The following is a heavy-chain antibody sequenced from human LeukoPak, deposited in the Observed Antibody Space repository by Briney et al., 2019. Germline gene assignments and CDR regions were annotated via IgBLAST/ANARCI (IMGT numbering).Heavy chain of an antibody. CDR3: ARRYCSGGNCHFDC. J-gene: IGHJ4*02. CDR1: GYTFSTYS. Sequence: GGSLRLSCAASGYTFSTYSMSWVRQAPGQGLEWVSHISSSSSPIYYADSVKGRFTISRDNAKNSLYLQMDSLRDEDAAVYYCARRYCSGGNCHFDCWGQGTLVTVSS. D-gene: IGHD2-15*01. CDR2: ISSSSSPI. V-gene: IGHV3-48*02.